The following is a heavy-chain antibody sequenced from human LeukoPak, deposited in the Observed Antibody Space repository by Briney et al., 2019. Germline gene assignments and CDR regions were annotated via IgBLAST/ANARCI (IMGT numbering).Heavy chain of an antibody. CDR3: AKTDYGDYVFGIDY. J-gene: IGHJ4*02. CDR1: GFTFSSYG. CDR2: ISYDGSNK. Sequence: GGSLRLSCAASGFTFSSYGMHWVRQAPGKGLEWVAVISYDGSNKYYADSVKGRFTISRDNSKNTLYLQMNSLRAEDTAVYYCAKTDYGDYVFGIDYWGQGTLVTVSS. D-gene: IGHD4-17*01. V-gene: IGHV3-30*18.